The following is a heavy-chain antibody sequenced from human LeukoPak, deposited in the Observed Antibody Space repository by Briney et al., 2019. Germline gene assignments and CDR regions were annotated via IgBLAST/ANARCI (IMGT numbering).Heavy chain of an antibody. Sequence: GGSLRLSCAASGFTFSSYSMNWVRQAPGKGLEWVSSISSSSSSYIYYADSVRGRFTISRDNAKNSLYLQMNSLRAEDTAVYYCARRSRDSSGYYYPDYWGQGTLVTVSS. CDR3: ARRSRDSSGYYYPDY. J-gene: IGHJ4*02. CDR2: ISSSSSSYI. D-gene: IGHD3-22*01. CDR1: GFTFSSYS. V-gene: IGHV3-21*01.